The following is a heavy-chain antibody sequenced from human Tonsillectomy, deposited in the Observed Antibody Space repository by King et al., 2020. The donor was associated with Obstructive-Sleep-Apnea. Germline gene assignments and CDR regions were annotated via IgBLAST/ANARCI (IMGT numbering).Heavy chain of an antibody. CDR3: ARLAYYYGSGSYYSDY. V-gene: IGHV4-39*07. Sequence: LQLQESGPGLVKPSETLSLTCTVSVGSISSCSYYWGWIRQPPGKGLEGIGSIYYSVSTYYNPSLKRRVTISVDTSKNQFSLKLSSVTAADTAVYYCARLAYYYGSGSYYSDYWGQGTLVTVSS. CDR2: IYYSVST. J-gene: IGHJ4*02. CDR1: VGSISSCSYY. D-gene: IGHD3-10*01.